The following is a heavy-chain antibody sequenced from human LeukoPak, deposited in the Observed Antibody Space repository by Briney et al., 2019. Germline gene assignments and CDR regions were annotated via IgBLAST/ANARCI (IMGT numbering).Heavy chain of an antibody. J-gene: IGHJ5*02. V-gene: IGHV1-69*01. D-gene: IGHD6-13*01. CDR3: ARAVTGHSSSWYNWFDP. CDR2: IIPIFGTA. Sequence: SVKVSCKASGGTFSSYAISWVRQAPGQGLEWMGGIIPIFGTANYAQKFQGRVTITADESTSTAYMELSSLRSEDTAVYYCARAVTGHSSSWYNWFDPWGQGTLVTVSS. CDR1: GGTFSSYA.